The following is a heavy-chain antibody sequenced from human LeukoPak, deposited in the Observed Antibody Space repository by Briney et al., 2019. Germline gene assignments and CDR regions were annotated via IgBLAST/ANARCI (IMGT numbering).Heavy chain of an antibody. CDR1: GFTFSSYA. Sequence: PGGSLRLSCAASGFTFSSYAMHWVRQAPGKGLEWVAVISYDGSNKYYADSVKGRFTISRDNSKNTLYLQMNSLRAEDTAVYYCAKDQVFDWFGLSGFDYWGQGTLVTVSS. J-gene: IGHJ4*02. CDR3: AKDQVFDWFGLSGFDY. CDR2: ISYDGSNK. V-gene: IGHV3-30*04. D-gene: IGHD3-9*01.